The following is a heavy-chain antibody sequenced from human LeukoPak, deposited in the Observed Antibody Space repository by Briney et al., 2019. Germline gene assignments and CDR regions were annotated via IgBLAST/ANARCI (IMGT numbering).Heavy chain of an antibody. CDR2: IYYSGST. CDR3: ARVQGFSWTMYYFDY. Sequence: SETLSLTCTVSGGSISSYYWSWIRQPPGKGLEWIGYIYYSGSTNYNPSLKSRVTISEDTSKNQFSLKLSSVTAADTAVYYCARVQGFSWTMYYFDYWGQGTLVTVSS. D-gene: IGHD5-18*01. V-gene: IGHV4-59*01. CDR1: GGSISSYY. J-gene: IGHJ4*02.